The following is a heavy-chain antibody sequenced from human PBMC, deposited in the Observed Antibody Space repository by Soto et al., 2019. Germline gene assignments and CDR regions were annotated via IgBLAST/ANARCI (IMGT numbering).Heavy chain of an antibody. J-gene: IGHJ4*02. D-gene: IGHD2-15*01. CDR2: LSWDRSTV. CDR3: AVSSPDIVVLPSSIYFTS. Sequence: PGGSLRLSCVASGSSSDPFTMHWVRELPGKGLEWVAGLSWDRSTVAYAESVQGRFPISRDHAKNSVDLLMDSLRPDDTALYFCAVSSPDIVVLPSSIYFTSWGPGTQVTVSS. V-gene: IGHV3-9*02. CDR1: GSSSDPFT.